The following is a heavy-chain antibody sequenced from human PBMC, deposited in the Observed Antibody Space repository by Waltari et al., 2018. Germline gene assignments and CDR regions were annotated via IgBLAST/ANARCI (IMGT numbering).Heavy chain of an antibody. CDR1: GFTFSSYW. V-gene: IGHV3-74*01. D-gene: IGHD4-17*01. CDR3: ARVPSMTTVTKEAFDI. J-gene: IGHJ3*02. CDR2: INTDGSST. Sequence: EVQLVESGGGLVQPGGSLRLSCAASGFTFSSYWMHWVRQAPGKGLVWVSRINTDGSSTSYADSVKGRFTISRDNAKNTLYLQMNSLRAEDTAVYYCARVPSMTTVTKEAFDIWGQGTMVTVSS.